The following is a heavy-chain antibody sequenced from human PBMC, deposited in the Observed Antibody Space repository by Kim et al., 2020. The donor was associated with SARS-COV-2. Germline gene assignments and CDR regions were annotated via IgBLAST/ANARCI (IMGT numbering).Heavy chain of an antibody. V-gene: IGHV3-11*03. J-gene: IGHJ4*02. Sequence: SSSSYTNYADSVKGRFTISRDNAKNSLYLQMNSLRAEETAVYYCASSIHYWGQGTLVTVSS. CDR2: SSSSYT. CDR3: ASSIHY.